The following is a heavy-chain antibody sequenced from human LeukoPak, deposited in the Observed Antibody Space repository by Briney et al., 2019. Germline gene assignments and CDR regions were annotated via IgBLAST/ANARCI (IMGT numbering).Heavy chain of an antibody. J-gene: IGHJ4*02. CDR2: IIPILGIT. CDR1: GGTFSSYA. D-gene: IGHD2-8*01. CDR3: ARVEDCSNGICPFDY. V-gene: IGHV1-69*04. Sequence: SVKVSCKASGGTFSSYAINWVRQAPGQGLEWMGRIIPILGITNYAQKFQGRVTITADKSTSTAYMELSSLRSEDTAVYYCARVEDCSNGICPFDYWGQGTLVIVPP.